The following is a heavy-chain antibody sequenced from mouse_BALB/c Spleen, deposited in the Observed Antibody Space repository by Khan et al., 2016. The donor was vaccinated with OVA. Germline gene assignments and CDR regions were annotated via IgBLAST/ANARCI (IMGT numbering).Heavy chain of an antibody. CDR3: VYHGSISAWFTY. Sequence: QVQLKESGAELAKPGASVKMSCKASGYTFTNYWMHWVKQRPGQGLEWIGYINPSTDYTEYNQKFKDKATLTADKSSSTAYMQLSSLTSEDSAVYYWVYHGSISAWFTYWGQGTLVTVSA. V-gene: IGHV1-7*01. D-gene: IGHD1-1*01. CDR2: INPSTDYT. CDR1: GYTFTNYW. J-gene: IGHJ3*01.